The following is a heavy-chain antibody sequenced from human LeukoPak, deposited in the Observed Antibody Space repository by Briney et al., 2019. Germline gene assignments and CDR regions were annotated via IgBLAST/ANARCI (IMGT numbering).Heavy chain of an antibody. Sequence: GGSLRLSCAASGFTFSSYAMSWVRHARGKGLECVSAISDSGGSTYDADSVKGRFTISRDNSKNTLYLQMNSLRAEDTAVYYCAKDTSIGRYCTNGVCSPFDYWGQGTLVTVSS. CDR2: ISDSGGST. V-gene: IGHV3-23*01. CDR1: GFTFSSYA. J-gene: IGHJ4*02. D-gene: IGHD2-8*01. CDR3: AKDTSIGRYCTNGVCSPFDY.